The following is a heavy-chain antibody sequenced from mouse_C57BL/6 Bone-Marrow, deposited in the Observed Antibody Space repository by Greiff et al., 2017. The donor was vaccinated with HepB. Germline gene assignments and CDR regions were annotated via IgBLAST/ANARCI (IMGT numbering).Heavy chain of an antibody. D-gene: IGHD1-1*01. CDR1: GFTFSSYA. Sequence: EVKLVESGGGLVKPGGSLKLSCAASGFTFSSYAMSWVRQTPEKRLEWVATISDGGSYTYYPDNVKGRFTISRDNAKNNLYLQMSHLKSEDTAMYYFAREWYGSPFAYWGQGTLVTVSA. V-gene: IGHV5-4*01. J-gene: IGHJ3*01. CDR3: AREWYGSPFAY. CDR2: ISDGGSYT.